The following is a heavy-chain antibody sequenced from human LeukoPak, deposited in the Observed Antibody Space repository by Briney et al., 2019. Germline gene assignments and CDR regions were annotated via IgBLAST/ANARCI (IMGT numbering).Heavy chain of an antibody. D-gene: IGHD6-19*01. CDR3: ARGDKSSGWYFFDY. V-gene: IGHV3-48*04. Sequence: GGSLRLSCAASGFTFSSYSMNWVRQAPGKGLEWVSYISSSSSTIYYADSVKGRFTISRDNAKNSLYLQMNSLRAEDTAVYYCARGDKSSGWYFFDYWGQGALVTVSS. CDR2: ISSSSSTI. J-gene: IGHJ4*02. CDR1: GFTFSSYS.